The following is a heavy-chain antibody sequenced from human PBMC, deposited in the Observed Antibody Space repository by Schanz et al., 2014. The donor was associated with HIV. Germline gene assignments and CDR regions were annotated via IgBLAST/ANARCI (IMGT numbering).Heavy chain of an antibody. D-gene: IGHD4-17*01. CDR3: ATAAVTDYSDN. CDR2: IWYDGTNI. V-gene: IGHV3-33*01. CDR1: GFTFGDYG. J-gene: IGHJ4*02. Sequence: QVQLVESGGGVVQPGRSLRLSCAASGFTFGDYGMHWVRQAPGKGLEWVAVIWYDGTNIDYADSVKGRFTISRDNSKNTLYLQMNSLRGEDTAVYYCATAAVTDYSDNWGQGTLVTVSS.